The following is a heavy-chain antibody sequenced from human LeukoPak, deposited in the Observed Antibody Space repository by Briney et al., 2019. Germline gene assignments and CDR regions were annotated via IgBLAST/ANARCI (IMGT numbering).Heavy chain of an antibody. Sequence: GASVKVSCKASGYTFTSYGISWVRQAPGQGLEWMGWISAYNGNTNYAQKLQGRVTMTTDTSTSTAYMELRSLRSDDTAVYYCARRGWGLELREVSAFDIWGQGTMVTVSS. CDR2: ISAYNGNT. J-gene: IGHJ3*02. V-gene: IGHV1-18*01. D-gene: IGHD1-7*01. CDR3: ARRGWGLELREVSAFDI. CDR1: GYTFTSYG.